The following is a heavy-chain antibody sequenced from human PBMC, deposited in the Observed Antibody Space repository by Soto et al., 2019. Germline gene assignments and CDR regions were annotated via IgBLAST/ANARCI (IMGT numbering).Heavy chain of an antibody. V-gene: IGHV3-30*18. CDR1: GFTFSSYG. CDR3: AKDLGHGGRGAFDI. J-gene: IGHJ3*02. D-gene: IGHD7-27*01. CDR2: ISYDGSNK. Sequence: QVQLVESGGGVVQPGRSLRLSCAASGFTFSSYGMNWVRQAPGKGLEWVALISYDGSNKYYADSVKGRFTISRDNSKNTLYLQMNCLRTEDTAVYYCAKDLGHGGRGAFDIWGQGTMVTIAS.